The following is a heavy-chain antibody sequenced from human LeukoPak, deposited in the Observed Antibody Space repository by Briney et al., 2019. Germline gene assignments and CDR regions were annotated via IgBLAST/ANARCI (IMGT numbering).Heavy chain of an antibody. J-gene: IGHJ5*02. Sequence: TSETLSLTCTVSGGSISSGGYYRSWIRQPPGEGLEWIGYIYFSGSTYYNPSLKSRVTISRDTFKNQFSLRLSSVAAADTAVYYCARGVATRPENWFDPWGQGTLVTVSS. D-gene: IGHD6-6*01. CDR3: ARGVATRPENWFDP. CDR2: IYFSGST. V-gene: IGHV4-30-4*08. CDR1: GGSISSGGYY.